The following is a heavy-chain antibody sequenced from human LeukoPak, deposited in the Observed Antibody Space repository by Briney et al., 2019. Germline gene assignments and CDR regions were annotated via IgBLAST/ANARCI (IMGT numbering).Heavy chain of an antibody. CDR2: IWYDGSNK. CDR3: ARGGRQQLELSWFDP. Sequence: GRSLRLSCAASGFTFSSYGMHWVRQAPGKGLEWVAVIWYDGSNKYYADSVKGRFTISRDNSKNTLYLQMNSLRAEDTAVYYCARGGRQQLELSWFDPWGQGTLVTVSS. D-gene: IGHD6-13*01. V-gene: IGHV3-33*01. J-gene: IGHJ5*02. CDR1: GFTFSSYG.